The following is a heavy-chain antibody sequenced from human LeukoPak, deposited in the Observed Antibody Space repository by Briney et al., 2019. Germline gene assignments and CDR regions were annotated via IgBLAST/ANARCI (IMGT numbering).Heavy chain of an antibody. J-gene: IGHJ4*02. CDR3: AIEYTGSSHFDY. CDR1: GYTLTELS. CDR2: FDPEDGET. Sequence: GASVKVSCKVSGYTLTELSMHWVRQAPGKGLEWMGGFDPEDGETIYAQKFQGRVTMTEDTSTDTAYMELSSLRSEDTAVYFCAIEYTGSSHFDYWGQGTPVTVSS. V-gene: IGHV1-24*01. D-gene: IGHD1-26*01.